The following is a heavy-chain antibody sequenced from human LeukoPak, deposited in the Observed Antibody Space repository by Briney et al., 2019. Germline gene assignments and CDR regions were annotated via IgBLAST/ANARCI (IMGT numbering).Heavy chain of an antibody. J-gene: IGHJ4*02. D-gene: IGHD2-15*01. CDR2: ISAYNGNT. CDR3: AAALGYCSGGSCYDFDY. CDR1: GYTFTSYG. Sequence: ASVKVSCKASGYTFTSYGISWVRQAPGRGLEWMGWISAYNGNTNYAQKLQGRVTMTTDTSTSTAYMELRSLRSDDTAVYYCAAALGYCSGGSCYDFDYWGQGTLVTVSS. V-gene: IGHV1-18*01.